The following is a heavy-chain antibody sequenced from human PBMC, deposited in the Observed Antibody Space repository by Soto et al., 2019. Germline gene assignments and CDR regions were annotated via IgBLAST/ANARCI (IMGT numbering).Heavy chain of an antibody. CDR2: IIPILGIA. CDR1: GGTFSSYT. J-gene: IGHJ5*02. D-gene: IGHD2-2*01. Sequence: SVKVSCKASGGTFSSYTISWVRQAPGQGLEWMGRIIPILGIANYAQKFQGRVTITADKSTSTAYMELSSLRSEDTAVYYCARDPPRGCSSTSCYSWFDPWGQGTLVTVSS. V-gene: IGHV1-69*04. CDR3: ARDPPRGCSSTSCYSWFDP.